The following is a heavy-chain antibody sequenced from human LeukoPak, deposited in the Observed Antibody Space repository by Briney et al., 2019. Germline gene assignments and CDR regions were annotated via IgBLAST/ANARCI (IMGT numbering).Heavy chain of an antibody. CDR2: ISGSGGTT. Sequence: GGSLRLSCAASGFTFSSYAMSWVRQAPGKGLEWVSGISGSGGTTYYADSVRGRFTISKDNSKNTLYLQMNSLRAEDTAVYYCARCGTTGPPQLNWFDPWGQGTLVTVSS. D-gene: IGHD1-1*01. CDR1: GFTFSSYA. V-gene: IGHV3-23*01. J-gene: IGHJ5*02. CDR3: ARCGTTGPPQLNWFDP.